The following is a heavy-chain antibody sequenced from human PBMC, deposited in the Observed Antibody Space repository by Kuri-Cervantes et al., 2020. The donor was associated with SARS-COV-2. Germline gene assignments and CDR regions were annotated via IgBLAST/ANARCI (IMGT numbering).Heavy chain of an antibody. CDR3: ARDRQQSGSRPLYSLVDHCYGKDV. Sequence: GESLKISCAASGFTFSSYAMHWVRQAPGKGLEWVAVISYDGSNKYYADSVKGRFTISRDNSKNTLYLQMNSLRAEDTAVYYCARDRQQSGSRPLYSLVDHCYGKDVCGQAITTVSS. CDR2: ISYDGSNK. CDR1: GFTFSSYA. J-gene: IGHJ6*01. D-gene: IGHD6-13*01. V-gene: IGHV3-30*01.